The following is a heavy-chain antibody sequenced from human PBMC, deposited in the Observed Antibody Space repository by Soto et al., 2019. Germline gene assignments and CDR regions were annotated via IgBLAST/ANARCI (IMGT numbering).Heavy chain of an antibody. Sequence: PGGSLRLSCAASGFSFSSYAMSWVRQAPGKGLEWVSISSANGGSTYYADSVKGRFTISRDNSKNTLFLQMNSLRADDTAVYYCAKGQLTAVVLGPLDYWGQGTLVTVSS. D-gene: IGHD5-18*01. CDR1: GFSFSSYA. CDR3: AKGQLTAVVLGPLDY. J-gene: IGHJ4*02. CDR2: SSANGGST. V-gene: IGHV3-23*01.